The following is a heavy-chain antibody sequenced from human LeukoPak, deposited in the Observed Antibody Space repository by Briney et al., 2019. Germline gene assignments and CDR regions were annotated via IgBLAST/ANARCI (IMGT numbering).Heavy chain of an antibody. CDR3: ARAAELERLAFWVNYYYGMDV. Sequence: PGGSLRLSCAASGFTFSSYWMSWVRQAPGKGLEWVANIKQDGSEKYYVDSVKGRFTISRDNAKNSLYLQMNSLRAEDTAVYHCARAAELERLAFWVNYYYGMDVWGKGTTVTVSS. D-gene: IGHD1-1*01. CDR1: GFTFSSYW. J-gene: IGHJ6*04. CDR2: IKQDGSEK. V-gene: IGHV3-7*03.